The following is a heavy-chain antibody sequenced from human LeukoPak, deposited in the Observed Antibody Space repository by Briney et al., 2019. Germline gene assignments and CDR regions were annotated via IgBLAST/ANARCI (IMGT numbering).Heavy chain of an antibody. V-gene: IGHV3-21*01. J-gene: IGHJ4*02. Sequence: GGSLRLSCAASGFTFSSYSMNWVRQAPGKGLEWVSSISSSSSYIYYADSVKGRFTISRDNAKNSLYLQMNSLRAEDTAVYYCARDLMSSGYYYDDYWGQGTLVTVSS. D-gene: IGHD3-22*01. CDR2: ISSSSSYI. CDR3: ARDLMSSGYYYDDY. CDR1: GFTFSSYS.